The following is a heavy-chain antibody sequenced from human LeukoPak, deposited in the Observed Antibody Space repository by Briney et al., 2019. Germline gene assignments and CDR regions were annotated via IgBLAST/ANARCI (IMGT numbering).Heavy chain of an antibody. CDR2: ISASGSTI. D-gene: IGHD2-2*03. CDR3: ARDGGYCSTSDCPRWFDP. Sequence: GGSLRLSCAASGFTFSDYYMNWLRQAPGKGLEWVSYISASGSTIYYADSVKGRFTISRDNAKNSLFLQMNSLRAEDTAVYYCARDGGYCSTSDCPRWFDPWGQGTLVTVSS. J-gene: IGHJ5*02. V-gene: IGHV3-11*01. CDR1: GFTFSDYY.